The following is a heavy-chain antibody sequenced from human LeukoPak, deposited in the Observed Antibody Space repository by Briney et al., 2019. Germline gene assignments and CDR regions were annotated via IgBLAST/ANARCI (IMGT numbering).Heavy chain of an antibody. CDR1: GFTFSSYS. CDR3: ARDPSYYYDSSGSH. Sequence: GGSLRLSCAASGFTFSSYSMNWVRQAPGKGLDCVSSISSSSSYIYYADSVKGRFTISRDNAKNSLYLQMNSLRAEDTAVYYCARDPSYYYDSSGSHWGQGTLVTVSS. V-gene: IGHV3-21*01. D-gene: IGHD3-22*01. J-gene: IGHJ4*02. CDR2: ISSSSSYI.